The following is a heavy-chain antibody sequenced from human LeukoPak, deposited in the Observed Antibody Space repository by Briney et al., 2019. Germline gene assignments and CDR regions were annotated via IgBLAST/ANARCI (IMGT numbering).Heavy chain of an antibody. J-gene: IGHJ4*02. D-gene: IGHD2-2*01. CDR3: AKGLGYCSSTSCYQYYFDY. CDR2: ISGSGGST. CDR1: GCTFSSYA. V-gene: IGHV3-23*01. Sequence: GGSLRLSCAASGCTFSSYAMSSVRQAPGKGLELVSAISGSGGSTYYADSVKGRFTISRDNSKNTLYLQMNSLRAEDTAVYYCAKGLGYCSSTSCYQYYFDYWGQGTLVTVSS.